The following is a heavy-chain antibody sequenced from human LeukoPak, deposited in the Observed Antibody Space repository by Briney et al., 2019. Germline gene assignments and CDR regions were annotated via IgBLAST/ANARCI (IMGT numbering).Heavy chain of an antibody. CDR2: ISAYNGNT. CDR1: RYTFTSYV. D-gene: IGHD3-9*01. V-gene: IGHV1-18*01. Sequence: ASVKVSCKASRYTFTSYVISGVRQAPGQGREGMGWISAYNGNTNSAQKLQGRVTMTTDTSTSTAYMELRSLRSDDTAVYYCARIRYSNWFDPWGQGTLVTVSS. J-gene: IGHJ5*02. CDR3: ARIRYSNWFDP.